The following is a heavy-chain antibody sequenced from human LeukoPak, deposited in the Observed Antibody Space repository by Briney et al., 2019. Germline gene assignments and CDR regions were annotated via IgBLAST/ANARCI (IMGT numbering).Heavy chain of an antibody. Sequence: QVQLVESGGGVVQPGRSLRLSCAASGFTFSSYAMHWVRQAPGKGLEWVAVISYDGSNKYYADSVKGRFTISRDNSKNTLYLQMNSLRAEDTAVYYCVKAVVVILRGFDYWGQGTLVTVSS. J-gene: IGHJ4*02. CDR3: VKAVVVILRGFDY. V-gene: IGHV3-30-3*01. D-gene: IGHD3-3*01. CDR2: ISYDGSNK. CDR1: GFTFSSYA.